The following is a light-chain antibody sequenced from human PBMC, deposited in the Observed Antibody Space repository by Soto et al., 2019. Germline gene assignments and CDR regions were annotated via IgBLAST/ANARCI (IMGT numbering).Light chain of an antibody. CDR3: QQLNSYPRT. CDR2: VAS. CDR1: HGISNY. V-gene: IGKV1-9*01. Sequence: EIPFTHVPSVLSASVGNRVTITYPASHGISNYLAWYQQKPGKAPKLLIYVASTLQSGVPSRFSGSGSGTEFTLTISSLQPEDVATYYCQQLNSYPRTFCGGTKVDIK. J-gene: IGKJ4*01.